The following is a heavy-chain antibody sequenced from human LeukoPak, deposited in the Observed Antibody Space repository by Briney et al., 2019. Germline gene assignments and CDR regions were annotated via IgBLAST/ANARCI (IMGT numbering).Heavy chain of an antibody. CDR3: AKVRVSGYDKGYFDY. D-gene: IGHD3-3*01. CDR1: GFIFSSYA. J-gene: IGHJ4*02. Sequence: PGGSLRLSCAASGFIFSSYAMSWVRQAPGKGLEWVSTIDNGGTTYCPDSVKGRFTISRDNSKNTLYLQMNSLRAEDTAVYYCAKVRVSGYDKGYFDYWGQGTLVTVSS. CDR2: IDNGGTT. V-gene: IGHV3-23*01.